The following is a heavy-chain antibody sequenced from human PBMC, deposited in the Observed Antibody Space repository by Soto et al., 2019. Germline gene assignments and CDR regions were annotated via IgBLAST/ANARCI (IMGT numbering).Heavy chain of an antibody. V-gene: IGHV3-23*01. J-gene: IGHJ3*02. CDR2: ISGSGGST. CDR1: GFTFSSYA. D-gene: IGHD3-10*01. CDR3: AKDPMYYYGSGADAFDI. Sequence: GGSLRLSCAASGFTFSSYAMSWVRQAPGKGLEWVSAISGSGGSTYYADSVKGRFTISRDNSKNTLYLQMNSLRAEDTAVYYCAKDPMYYYGSGADAFDIWGQGTMVTVSS.